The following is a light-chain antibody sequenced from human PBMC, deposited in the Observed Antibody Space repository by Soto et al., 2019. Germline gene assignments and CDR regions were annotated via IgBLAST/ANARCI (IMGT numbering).Light chain of an antibody. CDR1: QSISSW. V-gene: IGKV1-5*01. CDR3: QQYNSYSQT. Sequence: DIQMTQSPSTLSASVGDRVSITCRASQSISSWLAWYQQKPGKAPKLLIYDASSLESGVPSRFSGSGSGTEFTLTISSLQTDDFAADYCQQYNSYSQTFGQGTKVEIK. CDR2: DAS. J-gene: IGKJ1*01.